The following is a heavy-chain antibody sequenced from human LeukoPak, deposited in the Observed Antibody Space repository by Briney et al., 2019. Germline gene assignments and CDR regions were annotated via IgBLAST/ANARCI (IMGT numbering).Heavy chain of an antibody. CDR2: ISGSGGST. Sequence: GGSLRLSCAASGFTFSSYAMSWVRQAPGKGLEWVSAISGSGGSTYYADSVKGRFTISRDNSKNTLYLQMNSLRAEDTAVYYCARKALVSPRPSRNGRYYFDYWGQGTLVTVSS. D-gene: IGHD3-10*01. J-gene: IGHJ4*02. V-gene: IGHV3-23*01. CDR3: ARKALVSPRPSRNGRYYFDY. CDR1: GFTFSSYA.